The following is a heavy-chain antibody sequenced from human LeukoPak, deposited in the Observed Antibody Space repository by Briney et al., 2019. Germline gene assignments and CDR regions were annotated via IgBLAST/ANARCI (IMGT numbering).Heavy chain of an antibody. Sequence: SETLSLTCSVSDGSITSNTYYWGWIRQPPGKGLEWIGDIYFSGSTNYNPSLKSRVTISVDTSKNQFSLKLSSVTAADTAVYYCARDEYYYDSSGYLIYYYYYMDVWGKGTTVTVSS. CDR3: ARDEYYYDSSGYLIYYYYYMDV. CDR1: DGSITSNTYY. J-gene: IGHJ6*03. D-gene: IGHD3-22*01. CDR2: IYFSGST. V-gene: IGHV4-61*05.